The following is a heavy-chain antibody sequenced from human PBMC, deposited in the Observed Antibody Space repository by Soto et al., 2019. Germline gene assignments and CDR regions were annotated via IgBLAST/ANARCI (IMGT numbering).Heavy chain of an antibody. J-gene: IGHJ3*02. D-gene: IGHD3-10*01. Sequence: PGGSLRLSCAASGFTFSSYSMNWVRQAPGKGLEWVSSISSSSSYIYYADSVKGRFTISRDNAKNSLYLQMNSLRAEDTAVYYCARDRVSGAYYHDAFDMWGQGTMVTVSS. CDR1: GFTFSSYS. CDR2: ISSSSSYI. V-gene: IGHV3-21*01. CDR3: ARDRVSGAYYHDAFDM.